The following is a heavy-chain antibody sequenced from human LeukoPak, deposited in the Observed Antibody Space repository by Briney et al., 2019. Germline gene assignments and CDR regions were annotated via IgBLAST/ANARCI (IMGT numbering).Heavy chain of an antibody. J-gene: IGHJ5*02. CDR3: ARDGSGLAVRGWFDT. V-gene: IGHV3-33*01. CDR2: IWYDGSYE. D-gene: IGHD3-10*01. Sequence: PGGSLRLSCVASGFSCTNYGVHWVRQAPGKGLEWVAVIWYDGSYEYYGDSVKGRFAISRDNSKNTVYLQMNSLRAGDTAVYFCARDGSGLAVRGWFDTWGQGTVVTVSS. CDR1: GFSCTNYG.